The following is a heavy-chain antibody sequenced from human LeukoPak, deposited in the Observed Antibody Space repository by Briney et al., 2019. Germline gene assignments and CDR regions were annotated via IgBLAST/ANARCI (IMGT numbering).Heavy chain of an antibody. CDR2: IKQDGSER. V-gene: IGHV3-7*05. D-gene: IGHD5-18*01. J-gene: IGHJ4*02. CDR3: ARGPRGYSYAWGY. Sequence: PGRSLRLSCAASGFTYSDYWMSWVRQAPGKGLELVANIKQDGSERYYVESVKGRVTISRDNAKNSLYLRMNSLRAEDTAVYYCARGPRGYSYAWGYWGQGTLGSVSS. CDR1: GFTYSDYW.